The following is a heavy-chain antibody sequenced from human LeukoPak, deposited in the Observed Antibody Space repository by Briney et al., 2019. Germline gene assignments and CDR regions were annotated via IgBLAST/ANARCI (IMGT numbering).Heavy chain of an antibody. V-gene: IGHV3-7*01. J-gene: IGHJ4*02. Sequence: GGSLRLSCAASGFTFSSYWMTWVRKAPGKGLEWVASIKQDGSDKNYVDSVKGRFTICRDNAKNSLYLQMNSLRDEDTAVYYCARTRLSSDCWGQGTLVTVSS. CDR1: GFTFSSYW. CDR2: IKQDGSDK. CDR3: ARTRLSSDC. D-gene: IGHD2/OR15-2a*01.